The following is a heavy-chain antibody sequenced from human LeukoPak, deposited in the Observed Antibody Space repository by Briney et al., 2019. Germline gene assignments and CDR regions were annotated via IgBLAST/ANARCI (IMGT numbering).Heavy chain of an antibody. V-gene: IGHV4-4*07. CDR1: GGSISSYY. D-gene: IGHD6-19*01. CDR2: IQTSGST. J-gene: IGHJ4*02. CDR3: ARVGSGWSFDY. Sequence: SETLSLTCTVSGGSISSYYWSWIRQPAGRGLEWIGRIQTSGSTNYNPSLKSRVAMSVDTSKNKFSLKVNSVTAADTAVYYCARVGSGWSFDYWGQGTLVTVSS.